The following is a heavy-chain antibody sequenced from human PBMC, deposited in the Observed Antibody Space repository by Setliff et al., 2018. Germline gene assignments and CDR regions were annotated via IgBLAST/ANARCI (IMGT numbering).Heavy chain of an antibody. CDR2: ISRGATSI. V-gene: IGHV3-11*01. CDR3: ARDVFCSGGSCDNWFDP. Sequence: PGGSLRLSCAASGFTFSDYYMSWIRQTPGKGLEWVAYISRGATSIYYADSVKGRFTISRDDATNSLYLQMNSLRAEDTAVYYCARDVFCSGGSCDNWFDPWGQGTLVTVSS. D-gene: IGHD2-15*01. J-gene: IGHJ5*02. CDR1: GFTFSDYY.